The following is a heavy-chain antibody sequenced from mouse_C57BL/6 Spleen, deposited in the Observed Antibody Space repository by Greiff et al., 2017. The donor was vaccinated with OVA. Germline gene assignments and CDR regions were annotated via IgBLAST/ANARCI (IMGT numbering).Heavy chain of an antibody. V-gene: IGHV1-26*01. CDR1: GYTFTDYY. D-gene: IGHD1-1*01. J-gene: IGHJ4*01. CDR3: ARDYGSSYDAMDD. Sequence: EVQLQQSGPELVKPGASVKISCKASGYTFTDYYMNWVKQSHGKSLEWTGDINPNNGGTSYNQKFKGKATLTVDKSSSTAYMELRSLTSEDSAVYFCARDYGSSYDAMDDWGQGTSVTVSS. CDR2: INPNNGGT.